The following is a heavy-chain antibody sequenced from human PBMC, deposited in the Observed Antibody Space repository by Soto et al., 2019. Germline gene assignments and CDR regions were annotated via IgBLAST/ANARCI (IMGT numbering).Heavy chain of an antibody. Sequence: SETLSLTCAVYGGSFSGYYWSWIRQPPGKGLEWIGEINHSGSTNYNPSLKSRVTISVDTSKNQFSLKLSSVTAADTAVYYCARRLPDFWSSYYYMDVWGKGTTVTVSS. J-gene: IGHJ6*03. D-gene: IGHD3-3*01. V-gene: IGHV4-34*01. CDR2: INHSGST. CDR3: ARRLPDFWSSYYYMDV. CDR1: GGSFSGYY.